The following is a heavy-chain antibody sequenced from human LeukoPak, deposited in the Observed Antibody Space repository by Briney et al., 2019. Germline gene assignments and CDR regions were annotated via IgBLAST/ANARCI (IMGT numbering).Heavy chain of an antibody. CDR3: VQGWRDN. J-gene: IGHJ4*02. D-gene: IGHD2-15*01. CDR1: GFTFSNYW. CDR2: INQDSSEK. V-gene: IGHV3-7*01. Sequence: GGSQRLSCAASGFTFSNYWMSWVRQAPGKGLEWVANINQDSSEKYYVDSVKGRFTISRDNAKNSLYLQLNTLRPEDTAVYYCVQGWRDNWGQGTLVTVSS.